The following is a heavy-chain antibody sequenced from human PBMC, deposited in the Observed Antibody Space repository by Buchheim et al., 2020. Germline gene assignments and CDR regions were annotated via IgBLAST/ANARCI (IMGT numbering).Heavy chain of an antibody. CDR3: ASETFSTSRSSRVRWFDP. Sequence: EGQFVESGGGLVQPGGSLRLSCAASRFTFSRYWMHWVRAGPGKGLEWVAGINNDGKSTIYADSVKGRFTISRENAKNTLTLQMNSLRVEDTAVYYCASETFSTSRSSRVRWFDPWGQGT. CDR2: INNDGKST. J-gene: IGHJ5*02. D-gene: IGHD2-2*01. CDR1: RFTFSRYW. V-gene: IGHV3-74*01.